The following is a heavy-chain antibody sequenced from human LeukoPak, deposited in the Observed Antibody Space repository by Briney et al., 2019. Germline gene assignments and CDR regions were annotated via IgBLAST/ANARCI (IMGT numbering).Heavy chain of an antibody. CDR3: ARDRGYSYPSPVDY. CDR1: GFTFSSYS. J-gene: IGHJ4*02. CDR2: ISSSSSYI. Sequence: GGSLRLSCAASGFTFSSYSMNWVRQAPGKGLDWVSSISSSSSYIYYADSVKGRFTISRDNAKNSLYLQMNSLRAEDTAVYYCARDRGYSYPSPVDYWGQGTLVTVSS. D-gene: IGHD5-18*01. V-gene: IGHV3-21*01.